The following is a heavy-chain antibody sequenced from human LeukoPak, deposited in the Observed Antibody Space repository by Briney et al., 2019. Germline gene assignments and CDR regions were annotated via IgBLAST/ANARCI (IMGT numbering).Heavy chain of an antibody. D-gene: IGHD5-18*01. Sequence: ASVRVSCKASGYTFTSFDINWVRQATGQGPEWMGWMNPSSGDTGYAQKFQGRVTSTRDTSTNTAYMELSSLTSEDTAVYYCATPTMRGPSYGYVRLLNWGQGSLVTVSS. CDR2: MNPSSGDT. CDR3: ATPTMRGPSYGYVRLLN. V-gene: IGHV1-8*03. CDR1: GYTFTSFD. J-gene: IGHJ4*02.